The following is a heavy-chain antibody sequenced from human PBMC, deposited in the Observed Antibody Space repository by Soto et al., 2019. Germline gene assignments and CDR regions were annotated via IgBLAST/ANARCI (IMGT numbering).Heavy chain of an antibody. J-gene: IGHJ5*02. V-gene: IGHV3-23*01. CDR3: AKGRYSSSWYWFDP. Sequence: GGSLILSCAASGFTFSNYAMSWVRQAPGKGLEWVSGIIGSGGSTYYADSVKGRFTISRDNSKNTLYLQMNSLRAEDTAVYYCAKGRYSSSWYWFDPWGQGSLVTVS. CDR1: GFTFSNYA. CDR2: IIGSGGST. D-gene: IGHD6-13*01.